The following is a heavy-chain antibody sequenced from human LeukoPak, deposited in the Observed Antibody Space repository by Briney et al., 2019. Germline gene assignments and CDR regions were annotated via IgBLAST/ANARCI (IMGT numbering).Heavy chain of an antibody. CDR2: IYYSGST. Sequence: SETLSLTCTVSGGSISSYYWSWIRQPPGKGLEWIGYIYYSGSTNYNPSLKSRVTISVDTSKNQFSLKLSSVTAADTAVYYCARVENYYYYVDVWGKGTTVTVSS. D-gene: IGHD3-3*01. CDR3: ARVENYYYYVDV. V-gene: IGHV4-59*01. CDR1: GGSISSYY. J-gene: IGHJ6*03.